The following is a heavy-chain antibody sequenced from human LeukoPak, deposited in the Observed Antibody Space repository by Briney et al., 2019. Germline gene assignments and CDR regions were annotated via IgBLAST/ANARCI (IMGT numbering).Heavy chain of an antibody. CDR1: GFTFNTYS. Sequence: PGGSLRLSCAASGFTFNTYSMNWVRQAPGKGLEWVAGISNGGTYIYYADSVKGRFTVSRDNAKNSLYLQMNSLRPDDTAVYFCVRDHNAQLGDLSLFDYWGQGTLVIVSS. D-gene: IGHD3-16*02. CDR3: VRDHNAQLGDLSLFDY. CDR2: ISNGGTYI. J-gene: IGHJ4*02. V-gene: IGHV3-21*01.